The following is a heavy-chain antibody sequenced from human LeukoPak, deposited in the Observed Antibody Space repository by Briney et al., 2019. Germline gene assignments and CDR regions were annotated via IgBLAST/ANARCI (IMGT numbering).Heavy chain of an antibody. D-gene: IGHD7-27*01. Sequence: PSATLSLTCTVSGVSISSYYWSWIRQPPGKGLEWIGYIYYSGSTNYNPSLKSRVTISVDTSKNQFSLKLSSVTAADTAVYYCARDLGSIGPAFDIWGQGTMVTVSS. CDR1: GVSISSYY. CDR3: ARDLGSIGPAFDI. CDR2: IYYSGST. J-gene: IGHJ3*02. V-gene: IGHV4-59*01.